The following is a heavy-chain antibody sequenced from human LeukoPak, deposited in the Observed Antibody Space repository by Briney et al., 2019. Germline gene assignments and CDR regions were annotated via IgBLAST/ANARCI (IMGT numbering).Heavy chain of an antibody. Sequence: SETLSLTCTVSRDSISTKNYFWGWIRQPPGKGLEWIGSISHSGGTYYSPSLKSRVTISIDTSKTQFSLKLRSVTAADTAVYFCARHIPLIHSITGSYHYYMDVWGEGTTVAVSS. CDR3: ARHIPLIHSITGSYHYYMDV. V-gene: IGHV4-39*01. D-gene: IGHD3-22*01. CDR1: RDSISTKNYF. CDR2: ISHSGGT. J-gene: IGHJ6*03.